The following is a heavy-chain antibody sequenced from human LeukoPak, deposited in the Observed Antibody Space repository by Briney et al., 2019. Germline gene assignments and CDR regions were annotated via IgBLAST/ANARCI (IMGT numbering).Heavy chain of an antibody. CDR2: ILKSGNT. CDR3: PRGSSVVHQ. J-gene: IGHJ4*01. V-gene: IGHV4-31*03. D-gene: IGHD2-15*01. Sequence: PSETLSLTCTVSGASISSGGYYWTWIRQHPGKGLEWIGYILKSGNTYYNPSLKSRLTISLDTSENPFSLELTSVTAADTAIYYCPRGSSVVHQWGHGNLVTVPS. CDR1: GASISSGGYY.